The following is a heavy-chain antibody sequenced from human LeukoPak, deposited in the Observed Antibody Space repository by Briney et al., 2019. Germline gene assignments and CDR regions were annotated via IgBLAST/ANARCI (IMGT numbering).Heavy chain of an antibody. CDR3: ASESFWSGYPYSN. J-gene: IGHJ4*02. CDR2: INPSGGST. CDR1: GYTFTSYY. V-gene: IGHV1-46*01. Sequence: ASVKVSCKAPGYTFTSYYMHWVRQAPGQGLEWMGIINPSGGSTSYAQKFQGRVTMTRDMSTRTVYMELSSLRSEGTAVYYCASESFWSGYPYSNWGQGTLVTVSS. D-gene: IGHD3-3*01.